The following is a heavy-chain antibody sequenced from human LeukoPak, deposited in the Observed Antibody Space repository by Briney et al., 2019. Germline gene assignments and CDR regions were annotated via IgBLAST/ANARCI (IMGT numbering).Heavy chain of an antibody. CDR3: ARGIPGGSSSWYSDY. J-gene: IGHJ4*02. V-gene: IGHV4-34*01. D-gene: IGHD6-13*01. CDR2: INHSGST. Sequence: PSETLSLTCAVYGGSFSGYYRSWIRQPPGKGLEWIGEINHSGSTNYNPSLKSRVTISVDTSKNQFSLKLSSVTAADTAVYYCARGIPGGSSSWYSDYWGQGTLVAVSS. CDR1: GGSFSGYY.